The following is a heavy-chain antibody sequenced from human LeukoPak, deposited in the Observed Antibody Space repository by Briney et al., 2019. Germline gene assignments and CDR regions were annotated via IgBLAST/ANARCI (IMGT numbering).Heavy chain of an antibody. V-gene: IGHV4-59*01. Sequence: SETLSLTCTVSGGSIGTFYWSWIRQPPGKGLEWIGYAFYNGDTYYSPSLRSRVTISLDTSKNQFSLKLTSVTAADTAIYFCARCPYAAPVETPWGQGALVTVSS. CDR1: GGSIGTFY. CDR2: AFYNGDT. CDR3: ARCPYAAPVETP. D-gene: IGHD2-15*01. J-gene: IGHJ5*02.